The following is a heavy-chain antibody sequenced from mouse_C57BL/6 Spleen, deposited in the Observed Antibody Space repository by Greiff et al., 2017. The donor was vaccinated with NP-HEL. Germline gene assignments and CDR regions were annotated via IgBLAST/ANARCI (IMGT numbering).Heavy chain of an antibody. D-gene: IGHD2-1*01. V-gene: IGHV1-81*01. Sequence: VKLQESGAELARPGASVKLSCKASGYTFTSYGISWVKQRTGQGLEWIGEIYPRSGNTYYNEKFKGKATLTADKSSSTAYMELRSLTSEDSAVYFCAREDYGNYVAMDYWGQGTSVTVSS. CDR3: AREDYGNYVAMDY. J-gene: IGHJ4*01. CDR2: IYPRSGNT. CDR1: GYTFTSYG.